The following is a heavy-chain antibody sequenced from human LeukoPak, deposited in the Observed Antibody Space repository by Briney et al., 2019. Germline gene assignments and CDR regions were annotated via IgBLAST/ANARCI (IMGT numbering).Heavy chain of an antibody. J-gene: IGHJ4*02. V-gene: IGHV4-34*01. CDR2: INHSGST. Sequence: SETLSLTCAVYGGSFSGYYWSWIRQPPGKGLEWIGEINHSGSTNYNPSLKSRVTISVDTSKNQFSLKLSSVTAADTAEYYCARANSYVHAFDYWGQGTLVTVSS. CDR3: ARANSYVHAFDY. D-gene: IGHD5-18*01. CDR1: GGSFSGYY.